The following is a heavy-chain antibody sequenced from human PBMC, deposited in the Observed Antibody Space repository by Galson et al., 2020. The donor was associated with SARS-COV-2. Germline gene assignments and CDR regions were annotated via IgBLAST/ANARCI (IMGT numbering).Heavy chain of an antibody. CDR3: ARGEVLVAATQMNAGLDYYYMDV. V-gene: IGHV1-3*01. J-gene: IGHJ6*03. CDR1: GYTFTAYA. D-gene: IGHD2-15*01. Sequence: ASVKVSCKASGYTFTAYAMHWVRQDPGQRLEWMGWINAGNGNTKYSQKFQGRVTITRDTSASTAYMELSSLRSEDTAVYYCARGEVLVAATQMNAGLDYYYMDVWGKGTTVTVSS. CDR2: INAGNGNT.